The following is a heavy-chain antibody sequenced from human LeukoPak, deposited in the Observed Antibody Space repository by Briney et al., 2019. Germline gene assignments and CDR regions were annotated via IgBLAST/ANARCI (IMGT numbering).Heavy chain of an antibody. CDR2: ISSSTSYI. Sequence: GGSLRLSCAASGFTFSSYNMAWVRQAPAQGLESVSSISSSTSYIYYADSLKGRFTISRDNAKNSLYLQMNSLRAEDTAVYYCAIDYGDYVYWGQGTLVTVSS. J-gene: IGHJ4*02. CDR1: GFTFSSYN. V-gene: IGHV3-21*01. D-gene: IGHD4-17*01. CDR3: AIDYGDYVY.